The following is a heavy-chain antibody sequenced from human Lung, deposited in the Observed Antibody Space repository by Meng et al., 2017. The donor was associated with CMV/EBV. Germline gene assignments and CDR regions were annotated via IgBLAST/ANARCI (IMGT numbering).Heavy chain of an antibody. J-gene: IGHJ6*02. CDR3: ARVKRYCTGGSCSSTGYYVMDV. D-gene: IGHD2-15*01. CDR2: INPNSGDT. V-gene: IGHV1-2*02. Sequence: ASXXVSXKASGYNFTGYYMHWVRQAPGQGLEWMGWINPNSGDTNYAQKFQGRATMTGDTSITTAYMELSRLRSDDMAVYYCARVKRYCTGGSCSSTGYYVMDVWXQGTXVTVSS. CDR1: GYNFTGYY.